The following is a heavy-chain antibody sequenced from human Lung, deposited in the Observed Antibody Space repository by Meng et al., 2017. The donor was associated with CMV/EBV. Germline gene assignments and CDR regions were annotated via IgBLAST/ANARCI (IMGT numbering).Heavy chain of an antibody. V-gene: IGHV7-4-1*02. CDR1: GYTFSTYT. Sequence: VQLVQPGSELKEPSASVKVCCKASGYTFSTYTIMWVRGDHGRGLECMEWISTNTGTPTYIQGFTGRFVFSLDTSVSTAYLQNSSLKAEDTAVYYCARGGNFDPWGQGTLVTVSS. D-gene: IGHD2/OR15-2a*01. CDR2: ISTNTGTP. J-gene: IGHJ5*02. CDR3: ARGGNFDP.